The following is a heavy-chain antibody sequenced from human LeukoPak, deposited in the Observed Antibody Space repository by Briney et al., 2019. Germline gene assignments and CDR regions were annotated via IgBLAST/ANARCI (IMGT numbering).Heavy chain of an antibody. CDR2: SKYDGSTA. V-gene: IGHV3-74*03. CDR3: KSDWFDP. CDR1: GFPLKNYW. Sequence: GALRLSLETSGFPLKNYWMRWRRRAPGKGVEWVSSSKYDGSTAMYAESVKGRFTISTDNARGTLYLQMNSLRVDDTAVYCAKSDWFDPCGRGILVTVSS. J-gene: IGHJ5*02.